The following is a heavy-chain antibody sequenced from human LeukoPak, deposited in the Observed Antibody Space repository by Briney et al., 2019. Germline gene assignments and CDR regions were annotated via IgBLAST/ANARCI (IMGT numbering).Heavy chain of an antibody. CDR3: AREGIVGAYYFDY. CDR1: GESFSGNF. J-gene: IGHJ4*02. Sequence: KASETLSLTCAVSGESFSGNFWTWIRQSPGKGLEWIGEINHSGSTNYNPSLKSRVTISVDTSKNQFSLKLSSVTAADTAVYYCAREGIVGAYYFDYWGQGTLVTVSS. CDR2: INHSGST. D-gene: IGHD1-26*01. V-gene: IGHV4-34*01.